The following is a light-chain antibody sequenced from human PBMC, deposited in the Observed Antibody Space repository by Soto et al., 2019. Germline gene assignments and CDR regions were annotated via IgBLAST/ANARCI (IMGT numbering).Light chain of an antibody. V-gene: IGLV6-57*03. Sequence: NFMLTQPHSVSESPGKTVTLSCTRSSGSSVSYYVQWYQQRPGSVPTTVIYEDDRRPSGVPDRFSGSIDSSSNSASLTISGLETEDEADYCCQSYDSSNVIFGGGTTLTVL. CDR1: SGSSVSYY. J-gene: IGLJ2*01. CDR2: EDD. CDR3: QSYDSSNVI.